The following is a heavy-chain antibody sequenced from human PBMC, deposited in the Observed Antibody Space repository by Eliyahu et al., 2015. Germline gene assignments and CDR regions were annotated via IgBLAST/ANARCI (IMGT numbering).Heavy chain of an antibody. CDR2: IWYDGSNK. D-gene: IGHD2-15*01. J-gene: IGHJ4*02. CDR1: XFXFTSYG. Sequence: QVQLVXXGGGXVQPGRSLRLSCAASXFXFTSYGMHWVRQAPGKGLEWVAVIWYDGSNKYYADSVKGRFTISRDNSKNTLYLQMSSLRAEDTAVYYCARASYCSGGTCYSDIDYWGQGTLVTVSS. CDR3: ARASYCSGGTCYSDIDY. V-gene: IGHV3-33*01.